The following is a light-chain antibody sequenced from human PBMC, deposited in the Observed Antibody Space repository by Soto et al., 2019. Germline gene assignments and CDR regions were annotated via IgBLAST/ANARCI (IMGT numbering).Light chain of an antibody. V-gene: IGKV3-20*01. Sequence: EIVLTHSPGTLSLSPGERATLSCRASQSVSSSYLAWYQQKPGQAPRLLIYGASSRATGIPDRFSGSGSGTDFTLTISRLEPEDFAVYYCQQYGSPPPWTFGPGTKV. CDR3: QQYGSPPPWT. J-gene: IGKJ1*01. CDR1: QSVSSSY. CDR2: GAS.